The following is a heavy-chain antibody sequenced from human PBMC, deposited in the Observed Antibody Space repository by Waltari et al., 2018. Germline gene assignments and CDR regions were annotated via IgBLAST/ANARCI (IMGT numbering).Heavy chain of an antibody. Sequence: QVQLQESGPGLVKPSETLSLTCTVSGTSISSYYWTWIRQPPGKGLEWIGYISDSGSTRYNPSLKSRVTISGDTSKNHFSLKLSSVTAADTAVYYCARTSGAAAGKFDYWGQGTLVTVSS. J-gene: IGHJ4*02. CDR3: ARTSGAAAGKFDY. V-gene: IGHV4-59*01. CDR1: GTSISSYY. D-gene: IGHD6-13*01. CDR2: ISDSGST.